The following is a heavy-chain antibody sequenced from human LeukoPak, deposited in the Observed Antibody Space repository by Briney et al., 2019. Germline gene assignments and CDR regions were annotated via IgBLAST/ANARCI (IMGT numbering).Heavy chain of an antibody. CDR3: ARHGGGYSFDY. D-gene: IGHD5-24*01. Sequence: SETLSLTCTVFGGSISSYYWSWIRQPPGKGLEWIGYIFDTGSTNYNPSLKSRVTISIDTSKDQFSLRLSSVTAADTAVYYCARHGGGYSFDYCGQGTLVTVSS. CDR2: IFDTGST. V-gene: IGHV4-59*08. J-gene: IGHJ4*02. CDR1: GGSISSYY.